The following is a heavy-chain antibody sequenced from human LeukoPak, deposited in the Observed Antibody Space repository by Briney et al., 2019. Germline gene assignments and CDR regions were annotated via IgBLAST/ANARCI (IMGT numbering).Heavy chain of an antibody. V-gene: IGHV4-31*03. Sequence: SETLSLTCTVSGGSISSGGYYWSWIRQHPGKGLEWIGYIYYSGSTYYNPSLKSRVTISVDTSKNQFSLKLSSVTAVDTAVYYCARELGIAARRPDRYFDYWGQGTLVTVSS. J-gene: IGHJ4*02. D-gene: IGHD6-6*01. CDR1: GGSISSGGYY. CDR2: IYYSGST. CDR3: ARELGIAARRPDRYFDY.